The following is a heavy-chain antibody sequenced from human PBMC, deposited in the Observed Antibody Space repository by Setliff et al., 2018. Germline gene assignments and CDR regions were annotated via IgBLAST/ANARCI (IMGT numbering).Heavy chain of an antibody. CDR2: ISASSANI. CDR3: ARGRNIAARLFDS. D-gene: IGHD6-6*01. Sequence: GGSLRLSCAASGFTFSRYAMNWVRQTPGKGLEWVSYISASSANIQYADSVRGRFTVSRDNARNSLYLQMNSLRGDDAAVYYCARGRNIAARLFDSWGQGTRVTVSS. V-gene: IGHV3-48*01. CDR1: GFTFSRYA. J-gene: IGHJ4*02.